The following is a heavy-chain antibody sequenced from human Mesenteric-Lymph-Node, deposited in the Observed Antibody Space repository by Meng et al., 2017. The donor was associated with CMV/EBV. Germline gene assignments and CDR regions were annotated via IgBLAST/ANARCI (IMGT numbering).Heavy chain of an antibody. Sequence: GESPKIPCAASGFTFSSYGMHWVRQAPGKGLEWVAFIRYDGSNKYYADSVKGRFTISRDNSKNTLYLQMNSLRAEDTAVYYCARVESSGYYYETYYFDYWGQGTLVTVSS. CDR3: ARVESSGYYYETYYFDY. V-gene: IGHV3-30*02. CDR1: GFTFSSYG. J-gene: IGHJ4*02. D-gene: IGHD3-22*01. CDR2: IRYDGSNK.